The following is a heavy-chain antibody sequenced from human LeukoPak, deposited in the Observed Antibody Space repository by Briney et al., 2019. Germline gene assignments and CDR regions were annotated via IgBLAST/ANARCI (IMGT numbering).Heavy chain of an antibody. D-gene: IGHD6-19*01. CDR3: ARDYGGWYSY. J-gene: IGHJ4*02. CDR2: INAGNGNT. V-gene: IGHV1-3*01. CDR1: GYTFTSYG. Sequence: ASVKVSCKASGYTFTSYGISWVRQAPGQGLEWMGWINAGNGNTKYSQKFQGRVTITRDTSASTAYMELSSLRSEDTAVYYCARDYGGWYSYWGQGTLVTVSS.